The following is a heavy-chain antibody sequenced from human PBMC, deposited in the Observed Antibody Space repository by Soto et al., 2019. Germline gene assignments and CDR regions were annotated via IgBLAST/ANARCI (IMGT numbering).Heavy chain of an antibody. D-gene: IGHD3-3*01. Sequence: XAVKVSCNASGYSFTIYDISWVRQATGQGLEWMGWMNPNSAKTGYAQKFQGRVTMTRNTSISTAYMELRSLRSDDTAVYYCARANGGDFWSGYFRGVSYYYGLDVWGQGTTVTVSS. CDR3: ARANGGDFWSGYFRGVSYYYGLDV. CDR1: GYSFTIYD. CDR2: MNPNSAKT. J-gene: IGHJ6*02. V-gene: IGHV1-8*01.